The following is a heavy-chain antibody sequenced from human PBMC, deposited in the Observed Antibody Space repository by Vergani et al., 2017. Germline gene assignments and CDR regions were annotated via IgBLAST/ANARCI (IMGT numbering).Heavy chain of an antibody. CDR2: IYYSGST. J-gene: IGHJ4*02. Sequence: QVQLQESGPGLVKPSETLSLTCTVSGGSISSYYWSWIRQPPGKGLEWIGYIYYSGSTNYNPSLKSRVTISVDTSKNQFSLKLSSVTAADTDVYYCARDDGWGGFDYWGQGTLVTVSS. D-gene: IGHD3-16*01. V-gene: IGHV4-59*01. CDR1: GGSISSYY. CDR3: ARDDGWGGFDY.